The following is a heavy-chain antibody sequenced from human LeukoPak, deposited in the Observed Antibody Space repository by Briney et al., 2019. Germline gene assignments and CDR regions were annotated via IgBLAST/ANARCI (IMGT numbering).Heavy chain of an antibody. Sequence: GGSLRLSCAASGFTFDDYGMSWVRQAPGKGLEWVSGIIWSGGSTGYADSVKGRFTISRDNSKNTLYLQMGSLRAEDMAVYYCARAVGSDYWGQGTLVTVSS. CDR1: GFTFDDYG. CDR2: IIWSGGST. D-gene: IGHD2-15*01. V-gene: IGHV3-20*04. J-gene: IGHJ4*02. CDR3: ARAVGSDY.